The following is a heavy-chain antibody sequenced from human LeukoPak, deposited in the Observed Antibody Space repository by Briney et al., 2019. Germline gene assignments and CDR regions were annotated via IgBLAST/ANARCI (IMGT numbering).Heavy chain of an antibody. CDR3: ARDDRSGSYGDD. J-gene: IGHJ4*02. V-gene: IGHV1-46*04. Sequence: ASLNLSCKASGYTFTSYCMHWVRQAPGQGLEWVGIINPSGGSTSYAQTLQGRVTMTRDIATNTVYMELSSLRSEDTAVYYCARDDRSGSYGDDWGKGTLVTVSS. CDR2: INPSGGST. D-gene: IGHD1-26*01. CDR1: GYTFTSYC.